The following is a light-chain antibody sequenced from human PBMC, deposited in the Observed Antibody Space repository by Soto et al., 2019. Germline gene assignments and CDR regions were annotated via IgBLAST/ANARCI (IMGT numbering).Light chain of an antibody. CDR3: QTWGTAIHDVV. CDR2: LNSDGSH. V-gene: IGLV4-69*01. Sequence: QLVLTQSPSASASVGASVKLTCTLRSGHNNYAIAWHQQQPEKGPRYLMKLNSDGSHSKGDGIPDRFSGSSSGTERHLTISSLQSEDEADYYCQTWGTAIHDVVFGGGTKLTVL. J-gene: IGLJ2*01. CDR1: SGHNNYA.